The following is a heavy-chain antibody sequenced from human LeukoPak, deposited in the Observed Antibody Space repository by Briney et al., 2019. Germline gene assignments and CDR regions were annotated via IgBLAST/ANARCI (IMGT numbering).Heavy chain of an antibody. CDR3: ARDPYHEILPGYGSAMAH. J-gene: IGHJ4*02. Sequence: GASVKVSCKASGYTFTRYGISWVRQAPGEGLEWMGWISTNSDEIHYARKFQGRVTLTTDTSASTAYMEVRSLRSDDTAVYYCARDPYHEILPGYGSAMAHWGQRTRVTVSS. V-gene: IGHV1-18*01. D-gene: IGHD3-9*01. CDR1: GYTFTRYG. CDR2: ISTNSDEI.